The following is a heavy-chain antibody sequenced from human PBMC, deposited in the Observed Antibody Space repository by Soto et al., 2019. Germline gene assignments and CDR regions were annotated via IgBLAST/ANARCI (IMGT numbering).Heavy chain of an antibody. J-gene: IGHJ4*02. CDR1: GLTLSDSA. CDR2: IRNKANYYAT. Sequence: GGSLRLSCSASGLTLSDSAMHWVSQAPGKGLEWVGRIRNKANYYATAYAASVKGRFTISRDDSKNTAHLQMNSLETEDTAVYYCTASAYDTVLHVWAQGSLVTVSS. D-gene: IGHD5-12*01. V-gene: IGHV3-73*01. CDR3: TASAYDTVLHV.